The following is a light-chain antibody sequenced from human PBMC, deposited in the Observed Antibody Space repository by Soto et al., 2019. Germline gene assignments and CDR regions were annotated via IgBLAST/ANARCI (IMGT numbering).Light chain of an antibody. Sequence: QPVLTQPASVSGSPGQSITISCTGTSSDVGAYDFVSWYQQHPDKAPKLMIYEGSNRPSGVSNRFSGSKSVNTATLTISGLQAEDEADYYCSSYTSSSTRVFGTGTKVTVL. V-gene: IGLV2-14*03. CDR3: SSYTSSSTRV. CDR2: EGS. CDR1: SSDVGAYDF. J-gene: IGLJ1*01.